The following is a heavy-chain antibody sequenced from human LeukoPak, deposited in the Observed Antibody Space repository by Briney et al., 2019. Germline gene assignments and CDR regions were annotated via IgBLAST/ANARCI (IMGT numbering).Heavy chain of an antibody. CDR3: ARGRGWLRLDF. CDR1: VYTFSGYY. V-gene: IGHV1-2*02. Sequence: ASVKVSCKASVYTFSGYYIHWVRQAPAQGLEWMGWIDDSGDRYYAQNFQGRVTMTRDTSISTSYVDLSSLTSDDTAIYHCARGRGWLRLDFWGQGTLVTVSS. D-gene: IGHD5-12*01. J-gene: IGHJ4*02. CDR2: IDDSGDR.